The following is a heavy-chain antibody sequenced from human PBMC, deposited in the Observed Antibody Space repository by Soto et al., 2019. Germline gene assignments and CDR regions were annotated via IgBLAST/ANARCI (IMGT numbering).Heavy chain of an antibody. J-gene: IGHJ5*02. V-gene: IGHV4-31*03. CDR2: IYYSGRT. Sequence: PSETLSLTCTFSCGSIISGGYYWSWIRQHPGKGLEWIGYIYYSGRTYYNPSLHSRVSIAVDTTENQFSLKLTSVTAADTSVYYCARGSFSSSSSWFDPWGRGTLVTVSS. D-gene: IGHD6-6*01. CDR1: CGSIISGGYY. CDR3: ARGSFSSSSSWFDP.